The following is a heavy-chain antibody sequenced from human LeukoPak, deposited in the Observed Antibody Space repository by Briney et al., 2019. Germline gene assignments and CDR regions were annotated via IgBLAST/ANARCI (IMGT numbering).Heavy chain of an antibody. CDR1: GYTFTSYY. V-gene: IGHV1-69*05. D-gene: IGHD4/OR15-4a*01. J-gene: IGHJ4*02. Sequence: SVKVSCKASGYTFTSYYIHWVRQAPGQGLEWMGGSIPIFGRTNYAQKFQGRVTITTDESAGTAYMEVSSLRSEDTAVYYCARDVFSRDPHYGGPVHDWGQGTLVTVSS. CDR3: ARDVFSRDPHYGGPVHD. CDR2: SIPIFGRT.